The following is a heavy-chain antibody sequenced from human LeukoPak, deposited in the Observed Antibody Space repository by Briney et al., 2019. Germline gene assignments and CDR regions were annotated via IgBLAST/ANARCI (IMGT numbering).Heavy chain of an antibody. V-gene: IGHV3-7*01. J-gene: IGHJ4*02. Sequence: GALRLSRAASGFTFSSYWMSWVRQALGKGLEWVANIKQDGSEKYYVDSVKGRFTISRDNAKNSLYLQMNSLRAEDTAVYYCARGGGYYYFDYWGQGTLVTVSS. D-gene: IGHD3-22*01. CDR2: IKQDGSEK. CDR3: ARGGGYYYFDY. CDR1: GFTFSSYW.